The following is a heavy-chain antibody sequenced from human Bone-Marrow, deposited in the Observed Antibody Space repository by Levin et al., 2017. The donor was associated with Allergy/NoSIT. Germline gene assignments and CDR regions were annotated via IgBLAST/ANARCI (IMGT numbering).Heavy chain of an antibody. V-gene: IGHV3-23*01. CDR1: GFTFSSYA. Sequence: LSLTCAVSGFTFSSYAMSWVRQAPGKGLEWVSTISGSGASTYYADSVKGRFTISRDNSKNTLYLQLNSLRAEDSAVYFCAKGYGSGLAAPSDYWGQGTLVTVSS. D-gene: IGHD6-19*01. CDR2: ISGSGAST. J-gene: IGHJ4*02. CDR3: AKGYGSGLAAPSDY.